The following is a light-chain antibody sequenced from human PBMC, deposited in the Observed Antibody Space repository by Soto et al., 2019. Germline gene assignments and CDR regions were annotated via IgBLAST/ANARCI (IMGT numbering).Light chain of an antibody. J-gene: IGKJ4*01. CDR2: LGS. CDR1: ESLLHSQGNNY. CDR3: MQALNVPLT. V-gene: IGKV2-28*01. Sequence: DVVMTQSPLSLVVTPGEPASISCRSSESLLHSQGNNYLDWYLQKPGQSPQLLIYLGSNRASGVSDRFSGSALGTVFTLKISRVEAEDVGVYYCMQALNVPLTFGGGTKVDIK.